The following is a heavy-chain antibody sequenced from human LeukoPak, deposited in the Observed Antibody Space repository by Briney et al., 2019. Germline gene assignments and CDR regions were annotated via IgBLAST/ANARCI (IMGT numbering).Heavy chain of an antibody. D-gene: IGHD3-9*01. CDR3: ARGLRYFDWVPLDY. Sequence: NASETLSLTCTVSGASISTYYWSWIRQSPGKGLEWIAYINNSGRTNYNPSLKSRVTISADTSKNQLSLKLSSVTAADTAVYYCARGLRYFDWVPLDYWGQGTLVTVSS. CDR2: INNSGRT. CDR1: GASISTYY. J-gene: IGHJ4*02. V-gene: IGHV4-59*01.